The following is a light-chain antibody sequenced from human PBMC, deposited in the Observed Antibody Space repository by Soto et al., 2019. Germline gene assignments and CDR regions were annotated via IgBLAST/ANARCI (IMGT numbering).Light chain of an antibody. Sequence: QSVLTQPPSASGTPGQRVTISCSGSSSNIGSNTVNWYQQLPGTAPKLLIYSNNQRPSGVPDRFSGSKSGTSASLAISGLQSEDEADYYCAAWDDSLNAFGPGTQLTVL. CDR2: SNN. V-gene: IGLV1-44*01. CDR3: AAWDDSLNA. CDR1: SSNIGSNT. J-gene: IGLJ1*01.